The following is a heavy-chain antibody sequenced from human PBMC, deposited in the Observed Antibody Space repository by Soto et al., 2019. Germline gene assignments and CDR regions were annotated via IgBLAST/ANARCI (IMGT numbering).Heavy chain of an antibody. CDR2: ISSSSSYI. J-gene: IGHJ4*02. D-gene: IGHD1-1*01. CDR1: GFTFSSYS. V-gene: IGHV3-21*01. CDR3: ARVAERFHSFDY. Sequence: GGSLRLSCAASGFTFSSYSMNWVRQAPGKGLEWVSSISSSSSYIYYADSVKGRFTISRDNAKNSLYLQMNSLRAEDTAVYYCARVAERFHSFDYWGQGTLVTVSS.